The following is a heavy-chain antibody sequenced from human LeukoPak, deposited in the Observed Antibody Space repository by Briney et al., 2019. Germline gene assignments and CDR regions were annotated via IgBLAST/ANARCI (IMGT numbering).Heavy chain of an antibody. CDR3: ARDYYDSSGYLGDAFDI. V-gene: IGHV3-7*01. D-gene: IGHD3-22*01. J-gene: IGHJ3*02. CDR2: IKQDGSEK. Sequence: GSLRLSCAASGFTFSSYGMHWVRQAPGKGLEWVANIKQDGSEKYYVDSVKGRFTISRDNAKNSLYLQMNSLRAEDTAVYYCARDYYDSSGYLGDAFDIWGQGTMVTVSS. CDR1: GFTFSSYG.